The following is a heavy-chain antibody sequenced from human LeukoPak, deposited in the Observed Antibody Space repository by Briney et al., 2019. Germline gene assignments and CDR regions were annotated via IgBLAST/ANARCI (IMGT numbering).Heavy chain of an antibody. CDR3: ARASDSSGYYYGLYYYGMDV. CDR2: ISGSGGST. J-gene: IGHJ6*02. Sequence: GGSLRLSCAASGFTFSSYAMSWVRQVPGKGLEWVSAISGSGGSTYYADSVKGRFTISRDNSKNTLYLQMNSLRAEDTAVYYCARASDSSGYYYGLYYYGMDVWGQGTTVTVSS. V-gene: IGHV3-23*01. D-gene: IGHD3-22*01. CDR1: GFTFSSYA.